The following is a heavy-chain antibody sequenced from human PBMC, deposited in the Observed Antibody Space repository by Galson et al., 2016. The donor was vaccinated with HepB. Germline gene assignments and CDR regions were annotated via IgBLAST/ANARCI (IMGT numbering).Heavy chain of an antibody. V-gene: IGHV5-51*01. CDR2: DT. Sequence: DTRYSPSFQGQVTISADKSINTAYLHWSSLKASDTATYYCATLGFSTAWGADYWGQGTLVTVSS. CDR3: ATLGFSTAWGADY. J-gene: IGHJ4*02. D-gene: IGHD6-19*01.